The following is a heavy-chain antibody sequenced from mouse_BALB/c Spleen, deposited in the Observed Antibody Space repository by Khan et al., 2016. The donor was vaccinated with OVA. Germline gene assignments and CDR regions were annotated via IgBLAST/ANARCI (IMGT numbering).Heavy chain of an antibody. CDR3: RISTINA. V-gene: IGHV14-3*02. CDR1: GYNIKDIY. CDR2: TDPANGNT. J-gene: IGHJ2*01. Sequence: VHVKQSGAELVKPAASLKLSCTASGYNIKDIYIHWVKQRPEKGLERIRRTDPANGNTKYDPKFQGKATITADPSSNTAYLQLSSLTSEDTAVYYCRISTINAWGQGTTLTVSS.